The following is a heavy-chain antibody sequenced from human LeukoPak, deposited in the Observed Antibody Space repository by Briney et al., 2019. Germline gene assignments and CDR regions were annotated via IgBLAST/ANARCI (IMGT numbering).Heavy chain of an antibody. D-gene: IGHD1-1*01. CDR3: ASGPAGYN. J-gene: IGHJ4*02. CDR1: GFTVSSNH. CDR2: IYSGGST. Sequence: GGSLRLACAASGFTVSSNHMSWVRQAPGKGLEWVSVIYSGGSTDYADSVKGRFTISRDNLKNTLYLQMNSLRAEDTAVYYCASGPAGYNWGQGTLVTFSS. V-gene: IGHV3-53*01.